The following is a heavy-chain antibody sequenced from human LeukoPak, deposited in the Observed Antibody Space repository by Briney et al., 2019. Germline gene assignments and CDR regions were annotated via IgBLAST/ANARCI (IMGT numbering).Heavy chain of an antibody. D-gene: IGHD6-13*01. CDR1: GGSISNYY. CDR3: ARNLIPEQLVLNF. CDR2: IYYTGST. Sequence: SETLSLTCTVSGGSISNYYWNWIRQPPGKGLEWIGYIYYTGSTNYNPSLKRRVTMSVDTSKNQFSLNLKSVTPEDTAVYYCARNLIPEQLVLNFWGQGTLVTVSS. J-gene: IGHJ4*02. V-gene: IGHV4-59*01.